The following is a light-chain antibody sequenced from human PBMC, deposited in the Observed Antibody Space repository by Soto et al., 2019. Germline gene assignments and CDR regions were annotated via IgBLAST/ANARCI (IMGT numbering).Light chain of an antibody. CDR3: QQYINWPRT. J-gene: IGKJ1*01. CDR2: GAY. V-gene: IGKV3-15*01. Sequence: DIVMTQSPVTLSVSPGERATVSCRASESVGSALAWYQQKPGQAPRLLIYGAYTRATGVSARFSGSASGTEFTLTISGLQSEDLAVYHCQQYINWPRTFGQGTKVEIK. CDR1: ESVGSA.